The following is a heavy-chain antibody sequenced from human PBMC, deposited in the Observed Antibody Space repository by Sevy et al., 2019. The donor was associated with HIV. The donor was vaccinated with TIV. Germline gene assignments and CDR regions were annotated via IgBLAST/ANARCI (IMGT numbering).Heavy chain of an antibody. V-gene: IGHV4-4*07. CDR2: IYTSGST. CDR1: GGSISSYY. D-gene: IGHD6-13*01. Sequence: SETLSLTCTVSGGSISSYYWSWIRQPAGKGLEWIGRIYTSGSTNYNPSLKSRVTMSVDTSKNQFSLKLSSVTAADTAVYYCARDRGSSGRGWFDPWGQGTLVTVSS. CDR3: ARDRGSSGRGWFDP. J-gene: IGHJ5*02.